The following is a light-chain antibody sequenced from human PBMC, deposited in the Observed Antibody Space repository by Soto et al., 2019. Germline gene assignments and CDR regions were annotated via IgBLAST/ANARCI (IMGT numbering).Light chain of an antibody. Sequence: EIVLTQSPATLSLSPGERATVHCRPSQSVSTNYLAWYQQKPGLAPRLLIYDAYSRATGISDRFSGSGSGTDFILTISRLEPEDFTVSYCQQYGSSPSFGGGTKVDIK. J-gene: IGKJ4*01. CDR3: QQYGSSPS. CDR2: DAY. CDR1: QSVSTNY. V-gene: IGKV3D-20*01.